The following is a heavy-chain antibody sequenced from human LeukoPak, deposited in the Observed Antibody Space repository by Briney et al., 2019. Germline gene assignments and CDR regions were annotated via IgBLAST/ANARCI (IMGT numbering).Heavy chain of an antibody. V-gene: IGHV3-30*18. Sequence: GRSLRLSCAASGFTFSSYGMHWVRQAPGKGLEWVAVISYDGSNKYYADSVKGRFTISRDNSKNTLYLQMNSLRAEDTAVCYCAKDPHSSGWFYFDYWGQGTLVTVSS. J-gene: IGHJ4*02. CDR2: ISYDGSNK. CDR1: GFTFSSYG. D-gene: IGHD6-19*01. CDR3: AKDPHSSGWFYFDY.